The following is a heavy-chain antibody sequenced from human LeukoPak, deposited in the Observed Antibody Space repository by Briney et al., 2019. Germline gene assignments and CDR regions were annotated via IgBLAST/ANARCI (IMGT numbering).Heavy chain of an antibody. D-gene: IGHD3-3*01. CDR3: ARQERITISGVDPGYMDV. J-gene: IGHJ6*03. Sequence: ASVKVSCKASGYTFTSYGISWVRQAPGQGLEWMGRISAYNGNTNYVQKLQGRVTMTTDTSTSTAYMELRSLRSDDTAVYCCARQERITISGVDPGYMDVWGKGTTVTVSS. CDR1: GYTFTSYG. V-gene: IGHV1-18*01. CDR2: ISAYNGNT.